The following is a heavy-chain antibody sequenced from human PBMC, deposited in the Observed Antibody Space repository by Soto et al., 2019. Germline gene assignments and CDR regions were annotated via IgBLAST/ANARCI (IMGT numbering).Heavy chain of an antibody. J-gene: IGHJ4*01. CDR1: GFIFDDFT. CDR2: INWDGRIA. CDR3: AKDEGAAVESPGD. Sequence: GGSLRLSCAASGFIFDDFTMHWVRLVPGKGLQWVSYINWDGRIAMYADSVKGRFAISRDNTNNHLYLQMNSLRSDDTALYYCAKDEGAAVESPGDWGHGTLVTSPQ. D-gene: IGHD6-13*01. V-gene: IGHV3-43*01.